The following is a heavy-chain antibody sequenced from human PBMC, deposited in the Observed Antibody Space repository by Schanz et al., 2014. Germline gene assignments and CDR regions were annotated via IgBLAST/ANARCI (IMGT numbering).Heavy chain of an antibody. CDR3: ARKVVATIRGYYDN. J-gene: IGHJ4*02. D-gene: IGHD5-12*01. Sequence: EVQLLESGGGLVQPGGSLRLSCAASGFTFSNYWMHWVRQAPGKGLVWVSRINGDGSRTAYADSVKGRFTISRDNAKNTLFLQMNSLRAEDTAVYYCARKVVATIRGYYDNWGQGTLVTVSS. CDR1: GFTFSNYW. CDR2: INGDGSRT. V-gene: IGHV3-74*01.